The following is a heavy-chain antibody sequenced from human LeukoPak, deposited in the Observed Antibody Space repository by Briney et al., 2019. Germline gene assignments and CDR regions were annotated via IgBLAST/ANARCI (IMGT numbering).Heavy chain of an antibody. V-gene: IGHV4-30-4*08. CDR3: ARHKLRATVPPDY. J-gene: IGHJ4*02. Sequence: QTLSLPCPVSCVSLSSVVYYWSWIRQPPGKGLEGIGYIYYSGRTYYNPSLKSRVTIPVDTPKNQFSLKLSSLTAADTAVYYCARHKLRATVPPDYWGQGTLVTVAS. D-gene: IGHD4-11*01. CDR1: CVSLSSVVYY. CDR2: IYYSGRT.